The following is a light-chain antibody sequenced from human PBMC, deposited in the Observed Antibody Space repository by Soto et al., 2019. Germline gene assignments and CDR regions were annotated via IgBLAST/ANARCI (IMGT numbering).Light chain of an antibody. CDR2: EVN. Sequence: QYVLTQPASVSGSPGQSIAISCTGSSSDVGSYNYVSWYQQYPGKAPKLMIFEVNNRPSGVSNRFSGSKSGSMASLTISGLQAEDEADYYCSSYTPSSTHVFGTGTKLTVL. V-gene: IGLV2-14*01. J-gene: IGLJ1*01. CDR3: SSYTPSSTHV. CDR1: SSDVGSYNY.